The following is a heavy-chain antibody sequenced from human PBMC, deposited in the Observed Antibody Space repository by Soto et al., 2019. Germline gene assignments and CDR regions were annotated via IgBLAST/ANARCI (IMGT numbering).Heavy chain of an antibody. CDR3: ARGSVDYYYGLDV. J-gene: IGHJ6*02. D-gene: IGHD6-19*01. CDR1: GGSFSGYY. CDR2: INHRGNT. Sequence: SETLSLTCTVYGGSFSGYYWSCVRQPPGKGLEWIGEINHRGNTNYNPSLKSRDNISVDTSKNRFSLKLSSVTAADTAVYYCARGSVDYYYGLDVWGQGTTVTVSS. V-gene: IGHV4-34*01.